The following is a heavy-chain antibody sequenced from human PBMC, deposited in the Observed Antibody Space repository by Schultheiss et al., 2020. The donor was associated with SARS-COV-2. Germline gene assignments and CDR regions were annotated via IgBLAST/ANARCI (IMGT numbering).Heavy chain of an antibody. Sequence: GGSLRLSCAASGFTFDDYAMHWVRQAPGKGLEWVSGISGSGGSTYYADSVKGRFTISRDNAKNSLYLQMNSLRAEDTAVYYCARGHGLDYWGQGTLVTVSS. D-gene: IGHD2-8*01. V-gene: IGHV3-23*01. CDR1: GFTFDDYA. CDR2: ISGSGGST. CDR3: ARGHGLDY. J-gene: IGHJ4*02.